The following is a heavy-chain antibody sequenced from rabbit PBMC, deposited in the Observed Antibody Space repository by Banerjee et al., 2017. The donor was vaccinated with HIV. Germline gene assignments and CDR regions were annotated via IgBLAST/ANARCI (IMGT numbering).Heavy chain of an antibody. D-gene: IGHD4-1*01. Sequence: QEQLVESGGGLVQPGGSLKLSCTASGFSFSNKAVMCWVRQAPGKGLEWIACINAITGKAVYASWAKGRFTISKTSSTTVTLQMTSLTAADTATYFCARDGYSRGWGIILYYFNLWGPGTLVTVS. CDR2: INAITGKA. V-gene: IGHV1S45*01. CDR3: ARDGYSRGWGIILYYFNL. CDR1: GFSFSNKAV. J-gene: IGHJ4*01.